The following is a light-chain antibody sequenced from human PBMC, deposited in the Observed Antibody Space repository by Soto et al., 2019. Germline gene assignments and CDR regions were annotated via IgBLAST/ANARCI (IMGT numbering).Light chain of an antibody. CDR2: GAS. CDR3: QQTNSFPLT. J-gene: IGKJ4*01. CDR1: QSISSH. V-gene: IGKV1-39*01. Sequence: DIQMTHSPSSLSASVGDRVTITCRASQSISSHLNWYQQKPGKAPKLLIYGASSLQSGVPSRFSGTGSGTDFTLTISSLQPEDFATYYCQQTNSFPLTFGGGTKVDIK.